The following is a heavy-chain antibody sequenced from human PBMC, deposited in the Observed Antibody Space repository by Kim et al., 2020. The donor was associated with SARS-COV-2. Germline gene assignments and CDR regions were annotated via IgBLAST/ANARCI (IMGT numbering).Heavy chain of an antibody. CDR2: ISAYNGNT. V-gene: IGHV1-18*01. J-gene: IGHJ3*01. Sequence: ASVKVSCKASGFTLNIFSVAWVRQAPGQGLEWMGWISAYNGNTNYARGLQGRVTMTTVTSMNTAFMELRSLRPDDTAVYYCARDSSFKDDA. CDR3: ARDSSFKDDA. CDR1: GFTLNIFS.